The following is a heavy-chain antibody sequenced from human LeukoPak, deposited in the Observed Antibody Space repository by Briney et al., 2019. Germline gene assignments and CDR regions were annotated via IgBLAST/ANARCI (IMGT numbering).Heavy chain of an antibody. Sequence: ASVTVSCKASGYTFTSYDINWVRQATGQGLEWMGWMNPNSGNTGYAQKFQGRVTITRNTSISTAYMELSSLRSEDTAVYYCARGVTAFDAFDIWGQGTMVTVSS. V-gene: IGHV1-8*03. CDR1: GYTFTSYD. D-gene: IGHD1-20*01. CDR3: ARGVTAFDAFDI. CDR2: MNPNSGNT. J-gene: IGHJ3*02.